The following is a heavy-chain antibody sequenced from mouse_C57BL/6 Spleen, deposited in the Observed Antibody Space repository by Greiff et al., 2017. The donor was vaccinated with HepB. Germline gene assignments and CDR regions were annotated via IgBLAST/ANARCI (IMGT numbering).Heavy chain of an antibody. CDR2: INPNNGGT. D-gene: IGHD2-3*01. V-gene: IGHV1-18*01. Sequence: EVQLQQSGPELVKPGASVKIPCKASGYTFTDYNMDWVKQSHGKSLEWIGDINPNNGGTIYNQKFKGKATLTVDKSSSTAYMERRSLTSEDTAVYYCAREERDGGPFDYWGQGTTLTVSS. J-gene: IGHJ2*01. CDR3: AREERDGGPFDY. CDR1: GYTFTDYN.